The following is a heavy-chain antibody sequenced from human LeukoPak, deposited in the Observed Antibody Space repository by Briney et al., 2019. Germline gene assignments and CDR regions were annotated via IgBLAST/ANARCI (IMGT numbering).Heavy chain of an antibody. J-gene: IGHJ4*02. V-gene: IGHV1-69*13. CDR2: IIPIFGTA. Sequence: SVKVSCKASGGTFSSYAIIWVRQAPGQGLEWMGGIIPIFGTANYAQKFQGRVTITADESTSTAYMELSSLRSEDTAVYYCASPSIGTLQKYSSSWYYFDYWGQGTLVTVSS. CDR3: ASPSIGTLQKYSSSWYYFDY. D-gene: IGHD6-13*01. CDR1: GGTFSSYA.